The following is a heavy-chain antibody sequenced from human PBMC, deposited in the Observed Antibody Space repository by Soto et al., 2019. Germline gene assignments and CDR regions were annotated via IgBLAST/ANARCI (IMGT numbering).Heavy chain of an antibody. CDR1: GGSISSYY. J-gene: IGHJ4*02. CDR2: IYYSGST. CDR3: ARDPRARGTYDY. Sequence: SETLSLTCTVSGGSISSYYWSWIRQPPGKGLEWIGYIYYSGSTNYNPSLKSRVTISVDTSKNQFSLKLSSVTAADTAVYYCARDPRARGTYDYWGQGTLVTVSS. D-gene: IGHD2-15*01. V-gene: IGHV4-59*01.